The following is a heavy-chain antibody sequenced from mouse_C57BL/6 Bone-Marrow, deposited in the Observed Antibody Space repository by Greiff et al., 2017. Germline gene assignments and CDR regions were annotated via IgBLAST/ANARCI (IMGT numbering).Heavy chain of an antibody. V-gene: IGHV1-63*01. D-gene: IGHD3-1*01. Sequence: ESGAELVRPGTSVKMSCKASGYTFTNYWIGWAKQRPGHGLEWIGDIYPGGGYTNYNEKFKGKATLTADKSSSTAYMQFSSLTSEDSAIYYCASGPYYFDYWGQGTTLTVSS. CDR2: IYPGGGYT. CDR1: GYTFTNYW. CDR3: ASGPYYFDY. J-gene: IGHJ2*01.